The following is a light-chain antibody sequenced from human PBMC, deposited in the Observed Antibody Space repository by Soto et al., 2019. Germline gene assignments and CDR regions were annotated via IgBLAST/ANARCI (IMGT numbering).Light chain of an antibody. J-gene: IGKJ1*01. CDR2: GAS. Sequence: EIVLTQSPGTLSLSPGERATLSCWASQPVSDKLAWYQQKPGQAPRLLIYGASARALGIPDRFSGSGSGTEFTLTISSLQSEDFAVYYCQQYNDWWTFGQGTKVDI. CDR1: QPVSDK. V-gene: IGKV3-15*01. CDR3: QQYNDWWT.